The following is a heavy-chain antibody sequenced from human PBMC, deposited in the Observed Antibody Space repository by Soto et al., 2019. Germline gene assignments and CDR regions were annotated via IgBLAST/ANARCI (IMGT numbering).Heavy chain of an antibody. CDR1: GYTFTSYG. D-gene: IGHD1-26*01. V-gene: IGHV1-18*04. CDR3: ARDRAYSGSSRPQGWFDP. CDR2: ISAYNGNT. J-gene: IGHJ5*02. Sequence: ASVKVSCKASGYTFTSYGISWVRQAPGQGLEWMGWISAYNGNTNYAQKLQGRVTVTTDTSTSTAYMELRSLRSDDTAVYYCARDRAYSGSSRPQGWFDPWGQGTLVTVSS.